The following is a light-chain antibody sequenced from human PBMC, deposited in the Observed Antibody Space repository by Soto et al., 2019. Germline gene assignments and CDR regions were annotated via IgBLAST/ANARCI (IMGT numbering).Light chain of an antibody. CDR2: DAS. Sequence: EIVLTQSPATLSLSPGERATLSCRASQSVSSYLAWYQQKPGQAPRLLLYDASNRATGIPARFSGSGSGTDFTLTISRIEPEDFAVYYCQQRSNWPLTFGGGTKVESK. CDR3: QQRSNWPLT. CDR1: QSVSSY. V-gene: IGKV3-11*01. J-gene: IGKJ4*01.